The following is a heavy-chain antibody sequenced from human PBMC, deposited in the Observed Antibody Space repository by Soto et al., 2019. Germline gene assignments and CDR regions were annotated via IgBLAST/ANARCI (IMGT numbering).Heavy chain of an antibody. J-gene: IGHJ4*02. D-gene: IGHD3-22*01. Sequence: QVQLVQSGAEVKQPGASVKVSCKASGYRFTSYGITWVRQAPGQGLEWMGWISASNGITSYAQKLQGRVTMTTDTSTATAYMELKNLRSDDTAVYYCARVYRFYDRRPYYFDYWGQGTLVTVSS. CDR2: ISASNGIT. CDR3: ARVYRFYDRRPYYFDY. V-gene: IGHV1-18*04. CDR1: GYRFTSYG.